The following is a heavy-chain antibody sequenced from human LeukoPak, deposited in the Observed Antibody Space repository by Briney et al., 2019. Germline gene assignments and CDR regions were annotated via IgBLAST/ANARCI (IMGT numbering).Heavy chain of an antibody. CDR2: IYHSGST. Sequence: SETLSLTCAVSGYSISSGYYWGWIRQRPGKGLEWIGSIYHSGSTYYNPSLKSRVTISVDTSKNQFSLKLSSVTAADTAVYYCARRVPIFGVVIVYYFDYWGQGTLVTVSS. J-gene: IGHJ4*02. V-gene: IGHV4-38-2*01. CDR3: ARRVPIFGVVIVYYFDY. CDR1: GYSISSGYY. D-gene: IGHD3-3*01.